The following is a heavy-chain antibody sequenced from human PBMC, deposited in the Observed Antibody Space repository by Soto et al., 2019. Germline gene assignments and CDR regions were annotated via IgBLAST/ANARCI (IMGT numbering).Heavy chain of an antibody. CDR1: GFTFSSYS. D-gene: IGHD3-22*01. V-gene: IGHV3-21*01. CDR3: ARSYMNLYYYDSSGYYGMDV. J-gene: IGHJ6*02. CDR2: ISSSSYI. Sequence: GGSLRLSCAASGFTFSSYSMNWVRQAPGKGLEWVSSISSSSYIYYADSVKGRFTISRDNAKNSLYLQMNSLRAEDTAVYYCARSYMNLYYYDSSGYYGMDVWGQGTTVTVSS.